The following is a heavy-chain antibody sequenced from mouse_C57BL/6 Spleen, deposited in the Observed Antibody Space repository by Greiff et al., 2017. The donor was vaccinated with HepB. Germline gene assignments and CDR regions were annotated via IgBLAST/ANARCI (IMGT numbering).Heavy chain of an antibody. D-gene: IGHD2-4*01. CDR1: GYSITSGYY. CDR2: ISYDGSN. CDR3: ARSNDYDYDDGYYAMDY. V-gene: IGHV3-6*01. Sequence: EVKLMESGPGLVKPSQSLSLTCSVTGYSITSGYYWNWIRQFPGNKLEWMGYISYDGSNNYNPSLKNRISITRDTSKNQFFLKLNSVTTEDTATYYCARSNDYDYDDGYYAMDYLGQGTSVTVSS. J-gene: IGHJ4*01.